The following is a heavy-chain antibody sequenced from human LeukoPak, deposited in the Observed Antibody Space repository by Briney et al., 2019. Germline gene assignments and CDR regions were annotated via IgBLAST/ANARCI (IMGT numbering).Heavy chain of an antibody. CDR2: IIPIFGTA. V-gene: IGHV1-69*13. J-gene: IGHJ6*03. CDR3: ARDSRPLGYSGYDAYYYYYMDV. D-gene: IGHD5-12*01. CDR1: GGTFSSYA. Sequence: GASVKVSCKASGGTFSSYAISWVRQAPGQGLEWMGGIIPIFGTANYAQKFQGRVTITADESTSTAYMELSSLRSEDTAVYYCARDSRPLGYSGYDAYYYYYMDVWGKGTTVTVSS.